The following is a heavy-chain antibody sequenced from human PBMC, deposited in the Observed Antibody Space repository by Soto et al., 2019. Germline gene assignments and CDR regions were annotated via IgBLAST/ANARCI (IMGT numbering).Heavy chain of an antibody. J-gene: IGHJ5*02. V-gene: IGHV4-59*01. CDR1: GGSISSYY. CDR2: IYYSGST. CDR3: ARGGYDFWSGYWNWFDP. D-gene: IGHD3-3*01. Sequence: TSETLSLTCTVSGGSISSYYWSWIRQPPGKGLEWIGYIYYSGSTNYNPSLKSRVTISVDTSKNQFSLKLSSVTAADTAVYYCARGGYDFWSGYWNWFDPWGQGTLVTVSS.